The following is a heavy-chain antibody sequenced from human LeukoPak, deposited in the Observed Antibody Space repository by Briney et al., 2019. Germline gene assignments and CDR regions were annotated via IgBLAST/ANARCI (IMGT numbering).Heavy chain of an antibody. J-gene: IGHJ4*02. CDR1: RYTFTGYY. D-gene: IGHD3-10*01. CDR3: ARVTGAIRRYFDY. V-gene: IGHV1-18*04. Sequence: ASVKVSCKASRYTFTGYYMHWVRQAPGQGLEWMGWISAYNGNTNYAQKLQGRVTMTTDTSTSTAYMELRSLRSDDTAVYYCARVTGAIRRYFDYWGQGTLVTVSS. CDR2: ISAYNGNT.